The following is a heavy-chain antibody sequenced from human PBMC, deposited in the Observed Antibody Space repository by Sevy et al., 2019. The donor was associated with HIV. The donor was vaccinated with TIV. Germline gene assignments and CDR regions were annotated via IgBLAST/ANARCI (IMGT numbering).Heavy chain of an antibody. V-gene: IGHV3-33*01. CDR3: ARAEQTIFGVSESDY. D-gene: IGHD3-3*01. J-gene: IGHJ4*02. CDR1: GFTFSSYG. CDR2: IWYDGSNK. Sequence: QLGGSLRLSCAASGFTFSSYGMHWVRQAPGKGLEWVAVIWYDGSNKYYADSVKGRFTISRDNSKNTLYLQMNSLRAEDTAVYYCARAEQTIFGVSESDYWGQGTLVTVSS.